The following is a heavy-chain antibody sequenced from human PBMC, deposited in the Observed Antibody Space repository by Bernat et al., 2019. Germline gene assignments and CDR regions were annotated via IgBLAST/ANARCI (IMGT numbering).Heavy chain of an antibody. CDR3: VREGGYSRQCFDY. Sequence: QVQLVQSGAEVKKPGSSVKVSCKASGGTFSSYAISWVRQAPGQGLEWMGGIIPIFGTANYAQKCQGRVTITADESTSTAYMELSTLGSEDTDLYYCVREGGYSRQCFDYWGQGTLVTVSS. J-gene: IGHJ4*02. CDR2: IIPIFGTA. V-gene: IGHV1-69*01. CDR1: GGTFSSYA. D-gene: IGHD6-13*01.